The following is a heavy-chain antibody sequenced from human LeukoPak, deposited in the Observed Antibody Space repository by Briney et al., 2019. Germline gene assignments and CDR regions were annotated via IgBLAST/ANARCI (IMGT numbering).Heavy chain of an antibody. J-gene: IGHJ5*02. Sequence: ASVKVSCKASGYTFTDYYMHWVRQAPGQGLEWMGWINPNGGGTNYAQNFQGRVTMTRDTSISTAYMELSSLRSSDTAVYYCARAVLGGYDYIGYPFYNCSDPWGKGTLVTVSS. CDR1: GYTFTDYY. D-gene: IGHD5-12*01. CDR2: INPNGGGT. V-gene: IGHV1-2*02. CDR3: ARAVLGGYDYIGYPFYNCSDP.